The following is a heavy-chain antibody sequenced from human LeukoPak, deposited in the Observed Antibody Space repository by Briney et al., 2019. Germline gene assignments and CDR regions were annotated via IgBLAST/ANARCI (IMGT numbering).Heavy chain of an antibody. CDR1: GFTFDDYA. CDR2: ISWNSGSI. J-gene: IGHJ5*02. CDR3: AKDQAGA. V-gene: IGHV3-9*01. Sequence: GGSLRLSCAASGFTFDDYAMHWVRQAPGKGLEWVSGISWNSGSIGYADSVKGRFTISRDNGKNTLYLQMNSLGAEDTAVYYCAKDQAGAWGQGTRVTVSS. D-gene: IGHD1-26*01.